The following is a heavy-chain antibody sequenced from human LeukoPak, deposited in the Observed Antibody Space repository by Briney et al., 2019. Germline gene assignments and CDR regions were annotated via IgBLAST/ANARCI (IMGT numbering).Heavy chain of an antibody. Sequence: PSETLSLTCTVSGGSISSYYWSWIRQPAGKGLEWIGRIYTSGSTNYNPSLKSRVTMSVDTSKNQLSLKLSSVTAADTAVHYCARIVGATSRGAFDIWGQGTMVTVSS. V-gene: IGHV4-4*07. CDR1: GGSISSYY. D-gene: IGHD1-26*01. CDR2: IYTSGST. CDR3: ARIVGATSRGAFDI. J-gene: IGHJ3*02.